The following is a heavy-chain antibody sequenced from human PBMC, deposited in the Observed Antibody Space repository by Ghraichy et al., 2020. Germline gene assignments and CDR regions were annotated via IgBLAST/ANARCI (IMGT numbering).Heavy chain of an antibody. J-gene: IGHJ6*02. CDR3: ARDCHTYGGNSGGHYYYYGMDV. D-gene: IGHD4-23*01. V-gene: IGHV3-21*01. Sequence: GESLNISCAASGFTFSSYSMNWVRQAPGKGLEWVSSISSSSSYIYYADSVKGRFTISRDNAKNSLYLQMNSLRAEDTAVYYCARDCHTYGGNSGGHYYYYGMDVWGQGTTVTVSS. CDR2: ISSSSSYI. CDR1: GFTFSSYS.